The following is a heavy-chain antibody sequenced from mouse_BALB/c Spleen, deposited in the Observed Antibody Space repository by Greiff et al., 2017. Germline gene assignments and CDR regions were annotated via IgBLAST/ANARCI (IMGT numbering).Heavy chain of an antibody. J-gene: IGHJ2*01. CDR1: GFALSSYD. V-gene: IGHV5-12-1*01. CDR3: ARIVDYALVAY. D-gene: IGHD1-1*01. CDR2: ISSGGGST. Sequence: EVQVVESGGGLVKPGGSLTLSCAASGFALSSYDMSWVRQTPEKRLEWVAYISSGGGSTYYPDTVKGRFTISRDNAKNSLYMNMSSLKSAATAMYYCARIVDYALVAYWGQGTPLTVSS.